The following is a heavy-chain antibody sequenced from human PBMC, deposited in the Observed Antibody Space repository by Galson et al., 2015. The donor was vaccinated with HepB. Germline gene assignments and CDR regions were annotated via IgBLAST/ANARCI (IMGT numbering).Heavy chain of an antibody. J-gene: IGHJ6*02. CDR3: ARAFDDYGDYGTLSYGMDV. Sequence: SLRLSCAASGFTFSSYSMNWVRQAPGKGLEWVSSISSSSSYIYYADSVKGRFTISRDNAKNSLYLQMNSLRAEDTAVYYCARAFDDYGDYGTLSYGMDVWGQGTTVTVSS. CDR2: ISSSSSYI. V-gene: IGHV3-21*01. D-gene: IGHD4-17*01. CDR1: GFTFSSYS.